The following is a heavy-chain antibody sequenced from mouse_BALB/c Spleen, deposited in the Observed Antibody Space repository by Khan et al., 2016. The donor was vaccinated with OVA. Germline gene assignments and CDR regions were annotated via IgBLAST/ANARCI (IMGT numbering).Heavy chain of an antibody. V-gene: IGHV1-4*01. Sequence: VQLQESGAELARPGASVKMSCKASGYTFTSNTMHWVKQRPGQGLEWIGYINPRSSYTNYNQKFKDKATLTADKSSSTAYMQLSSLTFEDSAVYYCARRTTGYAMDYWVQGTSVTVSS. D-gene: IGHD2-14*01. CDR3: ARRTTGYAMDY. CDR2: INPRSSYT. J-gene: IGHJ4*01. CDR1: GYTFTSNT.